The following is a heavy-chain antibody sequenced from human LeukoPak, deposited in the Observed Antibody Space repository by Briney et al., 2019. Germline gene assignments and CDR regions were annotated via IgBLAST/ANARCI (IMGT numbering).Heavy chain of an antibody. Sequence: PGGSLRLSCAASGFTFSSYSMNWVRQAPGKGLEWVSYISSSSTIYYADSVKGRFTISRDNAKNSLYLQMNSLRAEDTAVYYCARGSGSYFPHFDYWGQGTLVTVSS. CDR3: ARGSGSYFPHFDY. CDR2: ISSSSTI. D-gene: IGHD1-26*01. J-gene: IGHJ4*02. V-gene: IGHV3-48*01. CDR1: GFTFSSYS.